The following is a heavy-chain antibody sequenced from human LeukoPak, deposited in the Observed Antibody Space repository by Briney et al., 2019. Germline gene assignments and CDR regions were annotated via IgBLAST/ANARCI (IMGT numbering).Heavy chain of an antibody. CDR2: IRGDGGGA. CDR3: TKDPNGDYIGAFDP. V-gene: IGHV3-23*01. CDR1: GLTLSNYS. J-gene: IGHJ5*02. Sequence: GGSLRLSCAAPGLTLSNYSMTGVRQAPGKGLDGVSSIRGDGGGAVYTDSVKGRFTTSRDNSKNMLYLQMNSLRAEDTALYYCTKDPNGDYIGAFDPWGQGTLVTVSS. D-gene: IGHD4-17*01.